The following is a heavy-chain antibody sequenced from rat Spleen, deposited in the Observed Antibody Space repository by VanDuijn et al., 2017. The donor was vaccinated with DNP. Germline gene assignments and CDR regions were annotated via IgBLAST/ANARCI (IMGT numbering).Heavy chain of an antibody. CDR3: ATGNIGTTWFAY. D-gene: IGHD1-5*01. J-gene: IGHJ3*01. V-gene: IGHV5-20*01. CDR1: GFTFSNYY. CDR2: FSISGSRT. Sequence: EVQLVESGGGLVHPGRSLTLSCAASGFTFSNYYMAWVRQAPKKGLEWVATFSISGSRTYSPDSVKGRFTISRDNAKSSLYLQMNSLRSEDTATYYCATGNIGTTWFAYWGQGTLVTVSS.